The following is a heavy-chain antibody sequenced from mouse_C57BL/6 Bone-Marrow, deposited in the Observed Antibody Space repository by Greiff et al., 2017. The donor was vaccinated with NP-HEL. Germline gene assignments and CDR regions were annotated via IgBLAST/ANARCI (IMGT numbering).Heavy chain of an antibody. D-gene: IGHD2-5*01. Sequence: VQLQQSGPELVKPGASVKISCKASGYTFTDYYMNWVKQSHGKSLEWIGDINPNNGGTSYNQKFKGKATLTVDKSSSTAYMALRSLTSEDSAVYYCARSEAYYSNYDYAMDYWGQGTSVTVSS. V-gene: IGHV1-26*01. J-gene: IGHJ4*01. CDR2: INPNNGGT. CDR3: ARSEAYYSNYDYAMDY. CDR1: GYTFTDYY.